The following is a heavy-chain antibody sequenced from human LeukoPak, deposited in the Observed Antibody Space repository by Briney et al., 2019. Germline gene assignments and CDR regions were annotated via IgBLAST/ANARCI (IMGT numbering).Heavy chain of an antibody. D-gene: IGHD2-15*01. CDR1: GFTFNSYA. CDR2: INAGSGNT. J-gene: IGHJ4*02. Sequence: TGGSLRLSCAASGFTFNSYAMHWVRQAPGQRLEWMEWINAGSGNTKYSQNFQGRVTISRDTSASTAYMELSSLTSEDTAVYYCARDSGEYYFDYWGQGTLVTVSS. V-gene: IGHV1-3*01. CDR3: ARDSGEYYFDY.